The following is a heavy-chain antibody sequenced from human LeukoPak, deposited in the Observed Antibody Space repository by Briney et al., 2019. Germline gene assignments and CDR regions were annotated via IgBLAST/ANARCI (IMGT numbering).Heavy chain of an antibody. Sequence: GGSLRLSCAASGINVSSNYMSWVRQAPGKGLEWVSVIYSDGSTYYADSVKGRFTISRDNSKNTLYLQMDSLRAEDTAVYYCASGTLWTGYWYYYMDVWGKGTTVTVSS. CDR3: ASGTLWTGYWYYYMDV. D-gene: IGHD3/OR15-3a*01. V-gene: IGHV3-53*01. CDR1: GINVSSNY. CDR2: IYSDGST. J-gene: IGHJ6*03.